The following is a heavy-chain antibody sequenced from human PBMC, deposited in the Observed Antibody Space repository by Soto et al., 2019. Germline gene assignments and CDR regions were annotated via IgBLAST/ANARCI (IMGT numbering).Heavy chain of an antibody. Sequence: QVQLVQSGAEVKKPGASVKVSCKASGYTFIGYYMHWVRQAPGQGLEWMGWINANSGGTKYAQKFQGRVTMTRDTSISTAYMELSRLRSDDTAVYYCPRSLWFGESSDDYWGQGTLVTVSS. D-gene: IGHD3-10*01. CDR1: GYTFIGYY. J-gene: IGHJ4*02. V-gene: IGHV1-2*02. CDR2: INANSGGT. CDR3: PRSLWFGESSDDY.